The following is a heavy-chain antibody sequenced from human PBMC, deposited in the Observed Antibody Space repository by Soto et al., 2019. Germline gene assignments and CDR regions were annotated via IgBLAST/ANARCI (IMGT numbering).Heavy chain of an antibody. Sequence: SETLSLTCTISGGSISVYYWSWVRQPPGHELEWIGYIYASGSPYYNPSLRSRVTISADTSKNQISLKLTSPTAADTAVYYCARGVGSSPPRYWGRGTLVTSPQ. CDR2: IYASGSP. D-gene: IGHD1-26*01. V-gene: IGHV4-59*01. CDR3: ARGVGSSPPRY. CDR1: GGSISVYY. J-gene: IGHJ4*02.